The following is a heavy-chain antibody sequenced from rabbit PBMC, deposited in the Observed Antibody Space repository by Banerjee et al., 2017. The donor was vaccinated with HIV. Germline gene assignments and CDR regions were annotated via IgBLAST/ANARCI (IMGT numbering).Heavy chain of an antibody. D-gene: IGHD4-1*01. CDR3: ARGRYWASRLDL. Sequence: QEQLKESGGGLVQPEGSLTLTCKASGFSISSSDYMCWVRQAPGKGLEWIACIYAGSSGTVYAGWANGRFTISKPSSTTVTLQLTSLTAADTATYFCARGRYWASRLDLWGPGTLVTVS. CDR2: IYAGSSGT. J-gene: IGHJ3*01. CDR1: GFSISSSDY. V-gene: IGHV1S45*01.